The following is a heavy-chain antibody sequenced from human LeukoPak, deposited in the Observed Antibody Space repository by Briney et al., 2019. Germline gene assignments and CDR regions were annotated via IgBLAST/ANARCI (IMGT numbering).Heavy chain of an antibody. Sequence: ASVKVSCKASGYTFTSYGISWVRQAPGQRLEWMGWINAGNGNTKYSQKFQGRVTITRDTSASAAYMELSSLRSEDTAVYYCARDLSSGWLYCFDYWGQGTLVTVSS. V-gene: IGHV1-3*01. CDR3: ARDLSSGWLYCFDY. J-gene: IGHJ4*02. CDR1: GYTFTSYG. CDR2: INAGNGNT. D-gene: IGHD6-19*01.